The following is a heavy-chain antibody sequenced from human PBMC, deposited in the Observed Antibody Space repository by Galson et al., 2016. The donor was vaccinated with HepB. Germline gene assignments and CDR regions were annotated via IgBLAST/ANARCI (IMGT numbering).Heavy chain of an antibody. V-gene: IGHV4-39*01. Sequence: SETLSLTCTVSGGSIRGSIYYWGWIRQPPGKGLEWIGSIYHSGNTYYSPSLSPSLKSRVTISVGTSKNQFSLKLRSVTAADTAVYYCASHDDSDWDYWGQGTLVTVSP. CDR1: GGSIRGSIYY. J-gene: IGHJ4*02. D-gene: IGHD3-9*01. CDR3: ASHDDSDWDY. CDR2: IYHSGNT.